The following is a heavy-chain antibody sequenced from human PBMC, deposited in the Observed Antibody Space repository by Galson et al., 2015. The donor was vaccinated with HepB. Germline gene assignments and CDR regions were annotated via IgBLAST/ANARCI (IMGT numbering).Heavy chain of an antibody. CDR1: GFTFSSYS. CDR3: ARALCSGGSCASGYFDY. Sequence: SLRLSCAASGFTFSSYSMNWVRQAPGKGLEWVSSISSSSSYIYYADSVKGRFTISRDNAKNSLYLQMNSLRAEDTAVYYCARALCSGGSCASGYFDYWGQGTLVTVSS. J-gene: IGHJ4*02. D-gene: IGHD2-15*01. V-gene: IGHV3-21*01. CDR2: ISSSSSYI.